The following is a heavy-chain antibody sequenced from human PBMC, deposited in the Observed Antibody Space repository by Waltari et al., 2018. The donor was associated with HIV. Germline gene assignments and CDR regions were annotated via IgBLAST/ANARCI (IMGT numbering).Heavy chain of an antibody. V-gene: IGHV4-59*08. D-gene: IGHD3-3*01. Sequence: QVQLQESGPGLVKPSETLSLTCTVSGGSISSYYWSWIRQPPGKGLEWIGYIYYSGSTNYNPSLKSRVTISVDTSKNQFSLKLSSVTAADTAVYYCAGQYYDFWSAPEDYWGQGTLVTVSS. J-gene: IGHJ4*02. CDR3: AGQYYDFWSAPEDY. CDR1: GGSISSYY. CDR2: IYYSGST.